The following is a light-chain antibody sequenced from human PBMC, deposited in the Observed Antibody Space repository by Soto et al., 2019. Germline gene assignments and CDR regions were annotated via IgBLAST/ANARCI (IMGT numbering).Light chain of an antibody. J-gene: IGKJ3*01. CDR3: QQSYSTLVT. CDR1: QNINIF. Sequence: DIQLTQSPSSLSASVGDRVTITCRASQNINIFLNWYQQKPGKAPKLLIYTASDLDTGVPSRISGGGSGTEFTLSISSLQPEDFATYYCQQSYSTLVTFGPGTKVDIK. V-gene: IGKV1-39*01. CDR2: TAS.